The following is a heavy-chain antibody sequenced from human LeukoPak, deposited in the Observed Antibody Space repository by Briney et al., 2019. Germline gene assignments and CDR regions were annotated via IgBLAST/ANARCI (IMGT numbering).Heavy chain of an antibody. CDR2: ITTSSSTI. J-gene: IGHJ4*02. Sequence: GGSLRLSCAASGFTFSDYSMNWVRQGPGKVLEWVSYITTSSSTIYYADSVKGRFTISRDNAKNSLYLQMNSLRDEDTAVYYCARGMRNFDYWGQGTLVTVSS. CDR3: ARGMRNFDY. CDR1: GFTFSDYS. D-gene: IGHD2-8*01. V-gene: IGHV3-48*02.